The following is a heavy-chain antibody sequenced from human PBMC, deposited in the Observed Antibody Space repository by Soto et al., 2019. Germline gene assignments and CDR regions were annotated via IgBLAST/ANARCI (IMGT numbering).Heavy chain of an antibody. CDR2: ISGYNGNT. J-gene: IGHJ2*01. CDR1: GYTFTSYG. D-gene: IGHD6-13*01. V-gene: IGHV1-18*01. CDR3: ARDRGLRQQLSDSSPGYFDL. Sequence: GASVKVSCKASGYTFTSYGIIWVRQAPGQGLEWMGWISGYNGNTNYAQMLQGRVTMTTDTSTNTAYMELRSLRSDDTAVYYCARDRGLRQQLSDSSPGYFDLWGRGTLVTVSS.